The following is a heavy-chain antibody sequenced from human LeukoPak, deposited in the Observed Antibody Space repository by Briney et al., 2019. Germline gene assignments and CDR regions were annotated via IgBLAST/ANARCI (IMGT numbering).Heavy chain of an antibody. CDR2: VTGSGSNT. J-gene: IGHJ6*02. V-gene: IGHV3-23*01. D-gene: IGHD3-3*01. Sequence: PGGSLRLSCAASGFTFSSYAMSWVRQAPGKGLEWVAAVTGSGSNTYYAGSVKGRFTISRDNSKNTLSLQMNSLRAEDTAVYYCAKDTPNYDFWSGDLVYYYYGMDVWGQGTTVTVSS. CDR1: GFTFSSYA. CDR3: AKDTPNYDFWSGDLVYYYYGMDV.